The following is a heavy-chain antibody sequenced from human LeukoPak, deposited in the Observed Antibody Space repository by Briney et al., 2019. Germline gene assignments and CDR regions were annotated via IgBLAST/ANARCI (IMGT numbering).Heavy chain of an antibody. V-gene: IGHV1-69*13. CDR3: ARRPGIAAAGSHEYYYYYMDV. CDR2: IIPIFGTA. CDR1: GYTFTSYY. J-gene: IGHJ6*03. D-gene: IGHD6-13*01. Sequence: ASVKVSCKASGYTFTSYYIHWVRQAPGQGLEWMGGIIPIFGTANYAQKFQGRVTITADESTSTAYMELSSLRSEDTAVYYCARRPGIAAAGSHEYYYYYMDVWGKGTTVTISS.